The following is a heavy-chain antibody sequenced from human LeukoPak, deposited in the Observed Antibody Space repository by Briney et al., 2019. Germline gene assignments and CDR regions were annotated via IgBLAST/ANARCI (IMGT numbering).Heavy chain of an antibody. Sequence: ASVKVSCKASGGTFSSYAISWVRQAPGQGLEWMGGIIPIFGTANYAQKFQGRVTITADESTSTAYMELRSLRSDDTAVYYCARAFRGGSSGWYGYWGQGTLVTVSS. D-gene: IGHD6-19*01. CDR2: IIPIFGTA. V-gene: IGHV1-69*13. CDR3: ARAFRGGSSGWYGY. CDR1: GGTFSSYA. J-gene: IGHJ4*02.